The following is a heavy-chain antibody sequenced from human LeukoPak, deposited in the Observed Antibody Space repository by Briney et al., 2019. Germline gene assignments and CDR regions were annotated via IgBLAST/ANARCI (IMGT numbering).Heavy chain of an antibody. CDR1: GFTFSSYS. Sequence: GSLRLSCAASGFTFSSYSMNWVRQAPGKGLEWVSSISSSSSYIYYADSVKGRFTISRDNAKNSLYLQMNSLRAEDTAVYHCVREVGAPGSFQHWGQGAPVTVSS. D-gene: IGHD1-26*01. J-gene: IGHJ1*01. CDR2: ISSSSSYI. CDR3: VREVGAPGSFQH. V-gene: IGHV3-21*01.